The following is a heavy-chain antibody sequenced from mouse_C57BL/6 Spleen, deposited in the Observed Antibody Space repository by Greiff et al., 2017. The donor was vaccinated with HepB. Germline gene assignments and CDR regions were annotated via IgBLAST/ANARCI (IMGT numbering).Heavy chain of an antibody. Sequence: EVKLMESGPELVKPGASVKISCKASGYTFTDYYMNWVKQSHGKSLEWIGDINPNNGGTSYNQKFKGKATLTVDKSSSTAYMELRSLTSEDSAVYYCATGGNYDAMDYWGQGTSVTVSS. J-gene: IGHJ4*01. CDR2: INPNNGGT. V-gene: IGHV1-26*01. CDR1: GYTFTDYY. CDR3: ATGGNYDAMDY. D-gene: IGHD2-1*01.